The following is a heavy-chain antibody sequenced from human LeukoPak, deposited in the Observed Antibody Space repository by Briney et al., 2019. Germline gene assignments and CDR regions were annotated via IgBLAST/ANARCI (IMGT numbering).Heavy chain of an antibody. D-gene: IGHD5-18*01. Sequence: GGSLRLSCAASGFTFSSYWMSWVRQAPGKGLEWVANIKQDGSEKYNVDSVKGRFTISRDNAKNSLYLQMNSLRAEDTAVYYCARVVLAESSHGSSDYWGQGTLVTVTS. CDR3: ARVVLAESSHGSSDY. CDR2: IKQDGSEK. V-gene: IGHV3-7*01. CDR1: GFTFSSYW. J-gene: IGHJ4*02.